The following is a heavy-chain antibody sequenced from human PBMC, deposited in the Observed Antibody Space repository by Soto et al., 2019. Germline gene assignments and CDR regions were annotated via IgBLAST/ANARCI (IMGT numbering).Heavy chain of an antibody. CDR2: ISYDGSNK. V-gene: IGHV3-30-3*01. Sequence: QVQLVESGGGVVQPGRSLRLSCAASGFTFSSYAMHWVRQAPGKGLEWVAVISYDGSNKYYADSVKGRFTISRDNSKNTLYLQMNSLKAEDTAVYYCAREPRRPDTAMVGEVDYWGQGTLVTVSS. CDR3: AREPRRPDTAMVGEVDY. CDR1: GFTFSSYA. D-gene: IGHD5-18*01. J-gene: IGHJ4*02.